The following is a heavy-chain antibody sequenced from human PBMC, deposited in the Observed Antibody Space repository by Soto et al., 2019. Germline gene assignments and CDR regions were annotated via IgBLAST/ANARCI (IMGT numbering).Heavy chain of an antibody. Sequence: SETLSLTCTVSGGSISSSSYYWGWIRQPPGKGLEWIGSIYYSGSTYYNPSLKSRVTISVDTSKNQFSLKLSSVTAADTAVYYCASGYCSSTSCYTHGHYYYYMDVWGKGTTVTVSS. CDR2: IYYSGST. J-gene: IGHJ6*03. CDR3: ASGYCSSTSCYTHGHYYYYMDV. V-gene: IGHV4-39*01. D-gene: IGHD2-2*02. CDR1: GGSISSSSYY.